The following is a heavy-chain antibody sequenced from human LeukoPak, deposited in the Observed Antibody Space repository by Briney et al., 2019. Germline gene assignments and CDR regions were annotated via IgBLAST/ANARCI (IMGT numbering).Heavy chain of an antibody. CDR2: IYPGDSDT. CDR1: GYSFTYW. CDR3: ARLGGVAAAVDY. D-gene: IGHD6-13*01. Sequence: GESLKISCKGSGYSFTYWIGWVRQMPGKGLEWMGIIYPGDSDTRYSPSFQGQVTISADKSINTAYLQWGSLKASDTAMYYCARLGGVAAAVDYWGQGTLVTVSS. J-gene: IGHJ4*02. V-gene: IGHV5-51*01.